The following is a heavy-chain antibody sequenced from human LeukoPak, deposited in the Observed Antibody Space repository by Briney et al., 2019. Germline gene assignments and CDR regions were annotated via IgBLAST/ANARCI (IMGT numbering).Heavy chain of an antibody. Sequence: ASVKVSCKASGGTFSSYAISWVRQAPGQGLEWMGWINPNSGGTNYAQKFQGRVTMTRDTSISTAYMELSRLRSDDTAVYYCARDNFGSGWYSDYWGQGTLVTVSS. CDR1: GGTFSSYA. D-gene: IGHD6-19*01. CDR3: ARDNFGSGWYSDY. CDR2: INPNSGGT. V-gene: IGHV1-2*02. J-gene: IGHJ4*02.